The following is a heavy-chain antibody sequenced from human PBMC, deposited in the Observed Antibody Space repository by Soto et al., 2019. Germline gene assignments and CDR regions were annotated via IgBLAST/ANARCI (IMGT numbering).Heavy chain of an antibody. J-gene: IGHJ6*02. CDR3: ARQDIVVVPAAQTYYYYGMDV. CDR2: IDPSDSYT. Sequence: PGESLKISCKGSGYSFTSYWISWVRQMPGKGLEWMGRIDPSDSYTNYSPSFQGHVTISADKSISTAYLQWSSLKASDTTMYYCARQDIVVVPAAQTYYYYGMDVWGQGTTVTV. CDR1: GYSFTSYW. D-gene: IGHD2-2*01. V-gene: IGHV5-10-1*01.